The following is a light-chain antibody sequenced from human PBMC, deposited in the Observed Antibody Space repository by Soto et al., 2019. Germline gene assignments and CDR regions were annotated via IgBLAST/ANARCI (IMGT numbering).Light chain of an antibody. CDR3: QQYGTSPLT. CDR1: QSVSSNY. Sequence: EIVLTQSPGTLSLSPGERATLSCRATQSVSSNYLAWYSQKPGQAPRLLIYIASSRATGIPDRFSGSGSGTDFTLTISRLEPEDFAVYYCQQYGTSPLTFGQGTKVEIK. J-gene: IGKJ1*01. V-gene: IGKV3-20*01. CDR2: IAS.